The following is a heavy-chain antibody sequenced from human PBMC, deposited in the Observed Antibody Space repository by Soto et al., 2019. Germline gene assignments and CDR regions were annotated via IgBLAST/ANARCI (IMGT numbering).Heavy chain of an antibody. CDR3: ARGASNWQYFDY. Sequence: SETLSLTCTVSDASIRGYYWSWIRQPPGKGLEWIGYFHYSGISNYNSSLKSRVTMSLDTSKNQFSLKLSSVSAADTAIYYCARGASNWQYFDYWGQGARVTAPQ. V-gene: IGHV4-59*01. CDR2: FHYSGIS. D-gene: IGHD4-4*01. CDR1: DASIRGYY. J-gene: IGHJ4*02.